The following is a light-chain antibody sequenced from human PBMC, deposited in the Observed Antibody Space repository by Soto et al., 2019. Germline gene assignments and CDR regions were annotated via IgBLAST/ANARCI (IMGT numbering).Light chain of an antibody. CDR3: QQLNSYPPMYT. Sequence: IQLTQSPSSLSASVGDRVTITCRASQGISSYLAWYQQKPGKAPKLLIYAASTLQSGVPSRFSSSGSGTDFTLTISSLQPEDFATYYCQQLNSYPPMYTFGQGTKLEIK. J-gene: IGKJ2*01. CDR2: AAS. V-gene: IGKV1-9*01. CDR1: QGISSY.